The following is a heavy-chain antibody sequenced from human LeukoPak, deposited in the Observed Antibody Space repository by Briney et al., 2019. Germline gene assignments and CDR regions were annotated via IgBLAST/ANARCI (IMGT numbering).Heavy chain of an antibody. CDR1: GFTFSSYW. D-gene: IGHD2-2*01. Sequence: AGGSLRLSCAASGFTFSSYWMSWVRQAPGKGLEWVANIKQDGSEKYYVDSVKGRFTISRDNAKNSLYLQMNSLRAEDTAVYYCARDQSSPAGRFDYWGQGTLVTVSS. CDR3: ARDQSSPAGRFDY. V-gene: IGHV3-7*01. CDR2: IKQDGSEK. J-gene: IGHJ4*02.